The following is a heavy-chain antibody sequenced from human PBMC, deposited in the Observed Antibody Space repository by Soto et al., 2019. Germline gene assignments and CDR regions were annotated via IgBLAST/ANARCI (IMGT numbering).Heavy chain of an antibody. CDR2: ITGRDGST. D-gene: IGHD3-3*01. CDR1: GFTFRSYA. J-gene: IGHJ4*02. V-gene: IGHV3-23*01. CDR3: AKENYHDFWSGFFY. Sequence: QSGGSLRLSCAASGFTFRSYAMSWVRQAPGKGLEWVSAITGRDGSTYYADSVKGRFIISRDNSKNTVYLQMNSLRAEDTAVYYCAKENYHDFWSGFFYWGQGTLVTVSS.